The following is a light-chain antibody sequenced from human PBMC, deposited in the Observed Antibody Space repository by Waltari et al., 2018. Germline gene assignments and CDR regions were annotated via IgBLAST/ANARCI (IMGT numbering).Light chain of an antibody. Sequence: QSVLTQPPSASGTPGQRVTISCSGSGSNIGRNYVYWYQQLPGTAPKLLIYRSNQRPAGVPDRFSGSKSGTSASLATSGLRSEDEADYYCAAWDDSLTVRIFGTGTKVTVL. J-gene: IGLJ1*01. CDR1: GSNIGRNY. CDR3: AAWDDSLTVRI. V-gene: IGLV1-47*01. CDR2: RSN.